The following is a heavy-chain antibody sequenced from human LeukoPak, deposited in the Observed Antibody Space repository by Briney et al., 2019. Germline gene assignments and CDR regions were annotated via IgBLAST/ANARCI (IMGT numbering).Heavy chain of an antibody. CDR3: ARGVDTAMVTGVGYFDY. D-gene: IGHD5-18*01. V-gene: IGHV4-61*01. CDR1: DGFVSSGSYY. J-gene: IGHJ4*02. CDR2: IYYSGST. Sequence: SETLSLTCTVSDGFVSSGSYYWSWIRQPPGKGLEWIGYIYYSGSTNYNPSLKSRVTISVDTSKNQFSLKLSSVTAADTAVYYCARGVDTAMVTGVGYFDYWGQGTLVTVSS.